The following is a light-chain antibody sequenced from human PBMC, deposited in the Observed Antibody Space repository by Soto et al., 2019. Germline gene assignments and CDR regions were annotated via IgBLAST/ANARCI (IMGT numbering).Light chain of an antibody. CDR2: DAS. CDR3: QQYDNLIT. V-gene: IGKV1-33*01. CDR1: QDISNY. Sequence: DIQMTQSPSSLSASVGDRVTITCQAGQDISNYLNWYQQKPGKAPKLLIYDASNLATGVPSRFSGSGSGTDFTFTISSLQPEDIATYYCQQYDNLITFGGGSKVEIK. J-gene: IGKJ4*01.